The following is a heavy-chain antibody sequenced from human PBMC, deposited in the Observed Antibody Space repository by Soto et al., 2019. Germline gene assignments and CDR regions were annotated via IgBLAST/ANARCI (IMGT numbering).Heavy chain of an antibody. Sequence: QVQLVQSGAEVKKPGSSVKVSCEASGDTFSTYLINWVRQAPGQGLEWMGGIVPIFGSAAYAQKFQGRVTITAVESTTTAHMELSGLLYEDTAVYYCARGRGFYDSVDYWGQGTLVSVSS. V-gene: IGHV1-69*01. D-gene: IGHD3-22*01. CDR3: ARGRGFYDSVDY. CDR1: GDTFSTYL. J-gene: IGHJ4*02. CDR2: IVPIFGSA.